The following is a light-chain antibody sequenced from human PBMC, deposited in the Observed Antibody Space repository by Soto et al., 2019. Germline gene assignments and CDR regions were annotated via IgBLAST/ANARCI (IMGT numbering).Light chain of an antibody. CDR1: QSISTY. CDR2: AAS. CDR3: QQSYRIPWT. V-gene: IGKV1-39*01. J-gene: IGKJ1*01. Sequence: DIQMTQSPSSLSASVGDRVTITCRASQSISTYVNWYQQKPGKAPKVLIYAASSLQSGVPSRFSGSGSGTDFSLTISSLQPEDFAGYYCQQSYRIPWTFGQGTKVEIK.